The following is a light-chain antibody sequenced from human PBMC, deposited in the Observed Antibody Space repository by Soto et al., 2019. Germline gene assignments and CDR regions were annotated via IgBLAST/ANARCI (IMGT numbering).Light chain of an antibody. CDR3: CSYAGSSAWV. J-gene: IGLJ3*02. Sequence: QSALTQPASVSGSPGQSITISCTGTSSDVGSYNFVSWYQQHPGKAPKLMIYEVSNRPSGVSNRFSGSKSGNTASLTISGLQAEDEADYYCCSYAGSSAWVFGGGTQLTVL. CDR2: EVS. V-gene: IGLV2-23*02. CDR1: SSDVGSYNF.